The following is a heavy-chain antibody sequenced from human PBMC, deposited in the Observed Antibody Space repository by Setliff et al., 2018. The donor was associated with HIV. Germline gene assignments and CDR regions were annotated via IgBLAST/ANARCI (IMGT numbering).Heavy chain of an antibody. CDR2: INAGNGNT. CDR1: GYTFTSYA. Sequence: ASVKVSCKASGYTFTSYAMHWVRQAPGQRLEWMGWINAGNGNTKYSQKFQGRVTITADGSTSTAYMELSSLRFEDTATYYCARDQATGYEKVWFSWIDPWGQGTLVTVSS. J-gene: IGHJ5*02. CDR3: ARDQATGYEKVWFSWIDP. V-gene: IGHV1-3*01. D-gene: IGHD5-12*01.